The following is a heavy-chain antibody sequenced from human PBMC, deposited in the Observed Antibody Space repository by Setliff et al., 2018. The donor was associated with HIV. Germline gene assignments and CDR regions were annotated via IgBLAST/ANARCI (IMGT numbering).Heavy chain of an antibody. D-gene: IGHD6-19*01. J-gene: IGHJ4*02. CDR1: GCTFTSYG. CDR3: ARGYTMWLVNYYFDY. V-gene: IGHV1-18*01. Sequence: ASVKVSCKASGCTFTSYGISWVRQAPGQGLEWMGWISAYNGNKNYAQKLQGRVTMTTDTSTSTAYMELRSLRSDDTAVYYCARGYTMWLVNYYFDYWGQGTRVTVSS. CDR2: ISAYNGNK.